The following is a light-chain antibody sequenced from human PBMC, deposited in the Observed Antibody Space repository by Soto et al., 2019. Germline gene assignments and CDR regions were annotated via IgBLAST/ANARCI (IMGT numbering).Light chain of an antibody. CDR1: QSVSRNY. V-gene: IGKV3-20*01. CDR2: DTY. CDR3: QQYDDSRQVWT. J-gene: IGKJ1*01. Sequence: EVVLTQSPGTLSLSPGERATLSCRASQSVSRNYLAWYQQKPGQAPTLLMYDTYIRATGIQDRFSGSASVTDFTLTISSLEPEDFALYSCQQYDDSRQVWTFGQGTKVEIK.